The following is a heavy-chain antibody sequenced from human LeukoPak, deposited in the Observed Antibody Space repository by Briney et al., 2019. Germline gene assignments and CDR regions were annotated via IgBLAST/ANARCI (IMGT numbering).Heavy chain of an antibody. CDR2: IYSGGST. V-gene: IGHV3-53*01. Sequence: GGSLRLSCAASGFTFSTYWMSWVRQAPGKGLEWVSVIYSGGSTYYADSVKGRFTISRDNSKNTLYLQMNSLRAEDTAVYYCARGQDYYDAFDIWGQGTMVTVSS. CDR3: ARGQDYYDAFDI. J-gene: IGHJ3*02. CDR1: GFTFSTYW. D-gene: IGHD3-10*01.